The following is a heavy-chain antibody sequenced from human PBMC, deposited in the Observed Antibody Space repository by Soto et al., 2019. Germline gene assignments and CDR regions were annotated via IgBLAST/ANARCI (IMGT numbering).Heavy chain of an antibody. CDR1: GDCISRCY. D-gene: IGHD2-15*01. CDR3: ARHSYGGSLAGSHFEY. Sequence: PSETLSQTCTVAGDCISRCYSSCIRQPPGKGLEWIGYIYYSGSTNYNPSLKSRLTISVDTSRNQFSLRLSSVTDTDTAVYYCARHSYGGSLAGSHFEYWDQGTLVTVSS. J-gene: IGHJ4*02. V-gene: IGHV4-59*08. CDR2: IYYSGST.